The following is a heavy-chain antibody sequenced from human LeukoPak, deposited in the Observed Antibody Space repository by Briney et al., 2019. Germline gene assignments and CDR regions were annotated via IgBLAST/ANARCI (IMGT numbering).Heavy chain of an antibody. J-gene: IGHJ4*02. CDR2: INSDGSST. CDR3: ARDTVIPYSQVGTTKD. D-gene: IGHD1-26*01. Sequence: GGSLRLSCAASGFIFSSNWMHWVRQAPGKGLVWVSRINSDGSSTSYADSVKGRFTISRDNAKNTLYLQMNSLRAEDTAVYYCARDTVIPYSQVGTTKDWGQGTLVTVSS. CDR1: GFIFSSNW. V-gene: IGHV3-74*01.